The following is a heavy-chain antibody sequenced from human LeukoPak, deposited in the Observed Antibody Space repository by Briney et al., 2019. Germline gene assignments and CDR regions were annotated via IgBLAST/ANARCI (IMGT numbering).Heavy chain of an antibody. Sequence: PSETLSLTCTVSGGSISSHYWSWIRQPPGKGLEWIGYIYYSGSTNYNPSLKSRVTISVDTSKNQFSLKLSSVTAADTAVYYCASSAGTAPTNFDYWGRGTLVTVSS. V-gene: IGHV4-59*11. D-gene: IGHD1-1*01. CDR2: IYYSGST. CDR3: ASSAGTAPTNFDY. J-gene: IGHJ4*02. CDR1: GGSISSHY.